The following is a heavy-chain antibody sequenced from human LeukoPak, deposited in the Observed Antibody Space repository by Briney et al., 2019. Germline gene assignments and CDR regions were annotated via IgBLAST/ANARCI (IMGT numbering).Heavy chain of an antibody. CDR3: AKETTYNIFSPFDY. CDR1: GLTFSSFA. Sequence: GGSLRLSCAASGLTFSSFAVSWVRQAPGKGLEWVSGISGSSTSTYDGDSVKGRFTITRDNSRNTLYLQISSLRADDTAVYYCAKETTYNIFSPFDYWGQGTLVTVSS. CDR2: ISGSSTST. D-gene: IGHD2/OR15-2a*01. J-gene: IGHJ4*02. V-gene: IGHV3-23*01.